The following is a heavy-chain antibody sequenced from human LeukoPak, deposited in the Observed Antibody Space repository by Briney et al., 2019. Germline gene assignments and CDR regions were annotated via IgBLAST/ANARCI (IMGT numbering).Heavy chain of an antibody. CDR1: GFTFSSYG. Sequence: GRSLRLSCAASGFTFSSYGMHWVRQAPGKGLEWVAVIWYDGSNKYYADSVKGRFTISRDSSKNTLYLQMNSLRAEDTAVYYCARDPSSGWYYFDYWGQGTLVTVSS. J-gene: IGHJ4*02. V-gene: IGHV3-33*01. CDR3: ARDPSSGWYYFDY. D-gene: IGHD6-19*01. CDR2: IWYDGSNK.